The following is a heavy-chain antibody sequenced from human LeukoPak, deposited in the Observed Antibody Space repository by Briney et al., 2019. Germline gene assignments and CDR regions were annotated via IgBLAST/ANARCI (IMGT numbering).Heavy chain of an antibody. CDR3: ASNPPRTGDFNY. D-gene: IGHD7-27*01. J-gene: IGHJ4*02. Sequence: ASVKVSCKTSGYTFTNYDINWVRQATGQGLEWMGWMSPNNGNTSYAQKFQGRVTMTRDTSINTAYMELSSLRSEDTAVYYCASNPPRTGDFNYWGQGALVTVSS. CDR1: GYTFTNYD. CDR2: MSPNNGNT. V-gene: IGHV1-8*01.